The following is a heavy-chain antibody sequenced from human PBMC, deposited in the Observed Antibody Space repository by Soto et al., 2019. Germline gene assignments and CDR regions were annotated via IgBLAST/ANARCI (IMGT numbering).Heavy chain of an antibody. CDR3: AREGDY. J-gene: IGHJ4*02. CDR1: GFTFSSYA. V-gene: IGHV3-30*04. Sequence: QVQLVESGGGVVQPGRSLRLSCAASGFTFSSYAMHWVRQAPGKGLEWVAVISYDGRNKYYADSVKGRFTISRDNSKNTLYLQMNSLRAEDTAVYYCAREGDYWGQGTLVTVSS. CDR2: ISYDGRNK.